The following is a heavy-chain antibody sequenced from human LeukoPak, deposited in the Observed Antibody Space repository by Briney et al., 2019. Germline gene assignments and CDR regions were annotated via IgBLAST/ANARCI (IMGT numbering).Heavy chain of an antibody. V-gene: IGHV1-2*02. Sequence: ASVKVSCKASGYTFTGYYMHWVRQAPGQGLEWMGWINPNSGGTNYAQKFQGRVTMTRDTSISTAYMELSRLRSEDTAVYYCARELAAVAGPLDYWGQGTLVTVSS. J-gene: IGHJ4*02. D-gene: IGHD6-19*01. CDR2: INPNSGGT. CDR3: ARELAAVAGPLDY. CDR1: GYTFTGYY.